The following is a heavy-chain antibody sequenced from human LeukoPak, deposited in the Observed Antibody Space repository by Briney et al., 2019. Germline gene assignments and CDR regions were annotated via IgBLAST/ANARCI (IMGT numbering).Heavy chain of an antibody. CDR2: IRDDGKEK. Sequence: PGGSLRLSCAASGFTFRDPWMTWVRQAPGKGLEWLANIRDDGKEKFYADSVKGRFTISKDNRRNTLYLQMNNLRPEDTAVYYCARDGVHWGVGDYWGTGTLVTVYS. CDR1: GFTFRDPW. V-gene: IGHV3-7*03. CDR3: ARDGVHWGVGDY. J-gene: IGHJ4*02. D-gene: IGHD7-27*01.